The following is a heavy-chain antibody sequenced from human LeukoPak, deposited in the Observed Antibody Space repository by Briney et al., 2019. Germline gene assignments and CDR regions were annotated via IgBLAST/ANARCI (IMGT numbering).Heavy chain of an antibody. CDR2: INHSGST. CDR3: ASRIDGYDSSGYDYYYYYGMDV. CDR1: GGSISSYY. V-gene: IGHV4-34*01. Sequence: SETLSLTCTVSGGSISSYYWSWIRQPPGKGLEWIGEINHSGSTNYNPSLKSRVTISVDTSKNQCSLKLSSVTAADTAVYYCASRIDGYDSSGYDYYYYYGMDVWGQGTTVTVSS. J-gene: IGHJ6*02. D-gene: IGHD3-22*01.